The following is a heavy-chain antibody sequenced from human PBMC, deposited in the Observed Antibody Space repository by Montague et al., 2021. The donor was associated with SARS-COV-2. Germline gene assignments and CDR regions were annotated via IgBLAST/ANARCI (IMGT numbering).Heavy chain of an antibody. V-gene: IGHV4-39*03. J-gene: IGHJ5*02. D-gene: IGHD5-18*01. Sequence: SETLSLTCSVHGGSISSGSYYWAWMRQPPGKGLEWLGSIYFTGCSSPNQSLKSRATLSIDRYENQFYLNLSSVTAADTDVYYCVTAMVRPGDWFDPWGQGIQVTVSS. CDR1: GGSISSGSYY. CDR2: IYFTGCS. CDR3: VTAMVRPGDWFDP.